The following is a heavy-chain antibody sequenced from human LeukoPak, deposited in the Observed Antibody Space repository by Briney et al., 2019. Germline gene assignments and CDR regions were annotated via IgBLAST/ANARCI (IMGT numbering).Heavy chain of an antibody. CDR3: ARLVYGVDNADY. CDR1: GSRFTSYW. D-gene: IGHD2-8*01. CDR2: IYPGDSDT. V-gene: IGHV5-51*01. J-gene: IGHJ4*02. Sequence: GESLKISCQGSGSRFTSYWIGWVRQLPGKGLEWTGIIYPGDSDTRYSPSFQGQVTISADKSISTAYLQWSSLKASDTAMYYCARLVYGVDNADYWGQGTLVTVSS.